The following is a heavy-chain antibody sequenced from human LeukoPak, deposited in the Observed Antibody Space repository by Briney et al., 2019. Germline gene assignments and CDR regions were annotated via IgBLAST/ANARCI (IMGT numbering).Heavy chain of an antibody. D-gene: IGHD1-26*01. CDR3: ARDMFSGSYSGVNY. CDR1: GFTFSSYW. Sequence: AGGSLRLSCAASGFTFSSYWMSWVRQAPGKGLEWVANIKQDGSEKYYVDSVKGRFTISRDNAKNSLYLQMNSLRAEDTAVYYCARDMFSGSYSGVNYWGQGILVTVSS. V-gene: IGHV3-7*04. CDR2: IKQDGSEK. J-gene: IGHJ4*02.